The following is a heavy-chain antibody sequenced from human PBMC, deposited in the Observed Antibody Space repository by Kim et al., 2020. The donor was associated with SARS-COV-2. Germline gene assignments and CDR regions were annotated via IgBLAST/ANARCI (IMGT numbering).Heavy chain of an antibody. D-gene: IGHD2-2*01. CDR2: INSDGSST. Sequence: GGSLRLSCAASGFTFSSYWMHWVRQAPGKGLVWVSRINSDGSSTSYADSVKGRFTISRDNAKNTLYLQMNSLRAEDTAVYYCAGDIVVVPAATRGAFDIWGQGTMVTVSS. J-gene: IGHJ3*02. CDR3: AGDIVVVPAATRGAFDI. CDR1: GFTFSSYW. V-gene: IGHV3-74*01.